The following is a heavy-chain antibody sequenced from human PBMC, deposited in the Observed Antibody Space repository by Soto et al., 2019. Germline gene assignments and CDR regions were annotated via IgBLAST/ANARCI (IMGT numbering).Heavy chain of an antibody. D-gene: IGHD3-10*01. V-gene: IGHV4-34*01. CDR2: INHSGST. Sequence: QVQLQQWGAGLLKPSETLSLTCAVYGGSFSGYYWSWIRQPPGKGLEWIGEINHSGSTNYNPSLKSRVTISVDTSKNQFSLNLSSVTAADTAVYYCARGSAVGGYFDYWGQGTLVTVSS. CDR3: ARGSAVGGYFDY. J-gene: IGHJ4*02. CDR1: GGSFSGYY.